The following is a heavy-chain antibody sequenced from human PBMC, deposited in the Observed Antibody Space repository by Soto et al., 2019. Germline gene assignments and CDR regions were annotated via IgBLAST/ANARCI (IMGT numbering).Heavy chain of an antibody. CDR2: IYYSGST. V-gene: IGHV4-31*03. CDR3: ARVPRRYDSSGYYYFDY. J-gene: IGHJ4*02. Sequence: PSETLSLTCTVSGGSISSGGYYWSWIRQHPGKGLEWIGYIYYSGSTYYNPSLKSRVTISVDTSKNQFSLKLSSVTAADTAVYYCARVPRRYDSSGYYYFDYWGQGTLVTVSS. CDR1: GGSISSGGYY. D-gene: IGHD3-22*01.